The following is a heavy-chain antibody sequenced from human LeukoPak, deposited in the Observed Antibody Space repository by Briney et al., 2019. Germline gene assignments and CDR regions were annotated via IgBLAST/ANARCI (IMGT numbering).Heavy chain of an antibody. CDR1: GGSISTYY. Sequence: SETLSLTCTVSGGSISTYYWSWIRQPPGNGLEWIGYIYYSGSIDYNPSLKSRVTISVDTSKNQFSLKLSSVTAADTAVYYCARSLRLGELSGDAFDIWGQGTMVTVSS. CDR3: ARSLRLGELSGDAFDI. V-gene: IGHV4-59*01. D-gene: IGHD3-16*02. CDR2: IYYSGSI. J-gene: IGHJ3*02.